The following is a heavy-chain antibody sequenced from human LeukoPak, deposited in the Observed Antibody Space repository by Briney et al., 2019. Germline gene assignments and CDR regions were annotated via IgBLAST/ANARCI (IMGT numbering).Heavy chain of an antibody. CDR3: ARPYYYDSTGYYQYYFDY. CDR2: INTYNGDT. CDR1: GYTFTNHG. J-gene: IGHJ4*02. D-gene: IGHD3-22*01. Sequence: ASVKVSCKASGYTFTNHGISWVRQAPGQGLEWMAWINTYNGDTIYAQKLQGRVTMSIDTSTATAYLELRSLRSDDTAVYYCARPYYYDSTGYYQYYFDYWGQGTLVTVSS. V-gene: IGHV1-18*01.